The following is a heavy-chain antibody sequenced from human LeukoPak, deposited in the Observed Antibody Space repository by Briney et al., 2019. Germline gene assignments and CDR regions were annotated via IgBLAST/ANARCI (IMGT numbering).Heavy chain of an antibody. J-gene: IGHJ4*02. D-gene: IGHD2-21*01. CDR3: AREIPEYFDY. CDR1: GGSISSGGHY. V-gene: IGHV4-31*03. Sequence: SETLSLTCSVSGGSISSGGHYWSWIRQHPGRGLEWTGYIYYSGTTHYNPSLKSRFTISVDTSKNQFSLKLSSVTAADTAVYYCAREIPEYFDYWGQGALVTVSS. CDR2: IYYSGTT.